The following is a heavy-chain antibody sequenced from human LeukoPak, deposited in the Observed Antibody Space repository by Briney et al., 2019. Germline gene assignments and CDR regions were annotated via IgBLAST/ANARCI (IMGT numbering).Heavy chain of an antibody. CDR2: MKRDGSEM. Sequence: PGGSLRLSCAASGFTFSSYWMSWVRQAPGKGLEWVASMKRDGSEMYYVDSVKGRFTISRDNAKNSLYLQMNSLRAEDTAVYYCAREGGYISSWYYFDYWGQGTLVTVSS. J-gene: IGHJ4*02. D-gene: IGHD6-13*01. V-gene: IGHV3-7*01. CDR3: AREGGYISSWYYFDY. CDR1: GFTFSSYW.